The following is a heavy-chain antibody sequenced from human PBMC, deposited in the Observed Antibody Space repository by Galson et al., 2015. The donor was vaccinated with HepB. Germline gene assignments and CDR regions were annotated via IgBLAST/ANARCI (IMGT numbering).Heavy chain of an antibody. V-gene: IGHV1-46*01. D-gene: IGHD3-10*01. Sequence: SVKVSCKASGYTFTSYYMHWVRQAPGQGLEWMGIINPSGGSTSYAQKFQGRVTMTRDTSTSTIYMELSSLRSEDTAVYYCAREGHYGSGSYYLARDYGMDVWGQGTTVTVSS. CDR1: GYTFTSYY. CDR2: INPSGGST. J-gene: IGHJ6*02. CDR3: AREGHYGSGSYYLARDYGMDV.